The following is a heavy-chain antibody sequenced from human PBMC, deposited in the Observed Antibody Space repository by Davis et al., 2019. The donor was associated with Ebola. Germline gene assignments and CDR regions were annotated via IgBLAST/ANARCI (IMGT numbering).Heavy chain of an antibody. CDR1: GFISNHYA. Sequence: GESLNISCAASGFISNHYAMNWVRQAPGKGLEWVSAISGSGGSTYYADSVKGRFNISRDNSKKTLYLQMNSLRAEDTAVYYCASLGGVIDYWGQGILVTVSS. V-gene: IGHV3-23*01. D-gene: IGHD2-8*01. J-gene: IGHJ4*02. CDR3: ASLGGVIDY. CDR2: ISGSGGST.